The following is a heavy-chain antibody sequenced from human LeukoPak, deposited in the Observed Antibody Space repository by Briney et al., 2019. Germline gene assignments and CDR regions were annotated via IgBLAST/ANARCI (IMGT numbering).Heavy chain of an antibody. CDR2: INPEGSTT. V-gene: IGHV3-74*01. Sequence: GGSLRLSCAASGFPFSSYWMHWVRQAPGKGLVWVSRINPEGSTTTYADSVKGRFTISRDNSKNTLYLQMNSLRAEDTAVYYCANYGSGSKYWGQGTLVTVSS. J-gene: IGHJ4*02. D-gene: IGHD3-10*01. CDR1: GFPFSSYW. CDR3: ANYGSGSKY.